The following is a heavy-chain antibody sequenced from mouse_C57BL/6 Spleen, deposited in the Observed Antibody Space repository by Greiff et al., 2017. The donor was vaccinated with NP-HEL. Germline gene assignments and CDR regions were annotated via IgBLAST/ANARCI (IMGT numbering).Heavy chain of an antibody. V-gene: IGHV1-15*01. Sequence: QVQLQQSGAELVRPGASVTLSCKASGYTFTDYEMHWVKQTPVHGLEWIGAIDPETGGTAYNQKFKGKAILTADKSSSTAYMELRSLTSEDSAVYYYKREYYSSSYHYWGQGTTLTVSS. CDR3: KREYYSSSYHY. CDR1: GYTFTDYE. D-gene: IGHD1-1*01. J-gene: IGHJ2*01. CDR2: IDPETGGT.